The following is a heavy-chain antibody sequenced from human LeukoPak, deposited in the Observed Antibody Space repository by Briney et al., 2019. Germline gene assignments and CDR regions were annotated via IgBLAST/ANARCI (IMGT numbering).Heavy chain of an antibody. J-gene: IGHJ4*02. CDR2: INPKSGGT. Sequence: SVTVSFTSSVYTFTAYYMHWVRQAPGQGLGWMGWINPKSGGTSYAQKFQGRVTMTRDTSVKTAYMELSSLRSDDTAVYYCVRGDYYDRGVYYYDWGQGTLVTVSS. V-gene: IGHV1-2*02. CDR1: VYTFTAYY. CDR3: VRGDYYDRGVYYYD. D-gene: IGHD3-22*01.